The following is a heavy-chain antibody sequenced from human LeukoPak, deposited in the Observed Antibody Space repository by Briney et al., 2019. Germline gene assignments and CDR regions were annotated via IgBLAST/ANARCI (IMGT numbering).Heavy chain of an antibody. CDR2: IKRDGSDK. Sequence: PSGTLSLTCAVSGGSISSSNWWSWVRQPPGKGLEWVAIIKRDGSDKYYVDSVKGRFAISRDNAEKSLYLQMNSLRAEDTAVYYCATSRTNDYWGRGTLVTVSS. J-gene: IGHJ4*01. D-gene: IGHD1-14*01. V-gene: IGHV3-7*03. CDR3: ATSRTNDY. CDR1: GGSISSSNW.